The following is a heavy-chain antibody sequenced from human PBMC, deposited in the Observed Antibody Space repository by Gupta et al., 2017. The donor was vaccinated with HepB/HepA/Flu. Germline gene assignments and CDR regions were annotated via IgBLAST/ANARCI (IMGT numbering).Heavy chain of an antibody. J-gene: IGHJ6*02. Sequence: QVQLVESGGGVVQPGTSLRLSCAASGFTFSNYGIHWVRQDPGKGLEWVAVISHEGTNEYYADSVKGRFIISRDNSKNTVYLQLNFLTAEDTAVYYCAKNNGGTTVTHYYYYNGMDVWGQGTTVTVSS. CDR3: AKNNGGTTVTHYYYYNGMDV. CDR1: GFTFSNYG. D-gene: IGHD4-4*01. CDR2: ISHEGTNE. V-gene: IGHV3-30*18.